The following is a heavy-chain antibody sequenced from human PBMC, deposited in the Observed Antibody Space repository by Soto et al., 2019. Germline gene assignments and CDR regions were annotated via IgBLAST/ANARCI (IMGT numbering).Heavy chain of an antibody. V-gene: IGHV3-30*18. Sequence: QVQLVESGGGVVQPGRSLRLSCAASGFTFSSYGMHWVRQAPGKGLEWVAVISYDGSNKYYADSVKGRFTISRDNSKNTLYLQMISLRAEDTAVYYCAKDLVVVAATPGGYWGQGTLVTVSS. J-gene: IGHJ4*02. CDR3: AKDLVVVAATPGGY. CDR2: ISYDGSNK. D-gene: IGHD2-15*01. CDR1: GFTFSSYG.